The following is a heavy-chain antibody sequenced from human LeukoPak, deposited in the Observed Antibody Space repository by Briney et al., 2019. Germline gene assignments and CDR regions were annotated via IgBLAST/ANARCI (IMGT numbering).Heavy chain of an antibody. J-gene: IGHJ6*03. CDR2: VNWNGGST. Sequence: GGSLRLSCAASGFTFDDYGMSWVRQAPGKGLEWVSGVNWNGGSTGYADSVKGRFTISRDNAKNSLYLQMNSLRAEDTALYYCARDGEMATIAYYYYYMDVWGKGTTVTVSS. V-gene: IGHV3-20*04. CDR3: ARDGEMATIAYYYYYMDV. CDR1: GFTFDDYG. D-gene: IGHD5-24*01.